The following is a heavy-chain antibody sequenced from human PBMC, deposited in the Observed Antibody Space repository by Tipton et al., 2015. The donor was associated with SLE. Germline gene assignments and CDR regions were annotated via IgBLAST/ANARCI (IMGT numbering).Heavy chain of an antibody. D-gene: IGHD6-13*01. CDR2: IYYSGST. V-gene: IGHV4-59*08. J-gene: IGHJ4*02. CDR1: GFTVSSNY. Sequence: LRLSCAASGFTVSSNYMSWVRQAPGKGLEWLGYIYYSGSTYYNPSLKSRVTISADTSKNQFSLKLSSVTAADTAVYYCARHAGGSSWPYFDYWGQGTLVTVSS. CDR3: ARHAGGSSWPYFDY.